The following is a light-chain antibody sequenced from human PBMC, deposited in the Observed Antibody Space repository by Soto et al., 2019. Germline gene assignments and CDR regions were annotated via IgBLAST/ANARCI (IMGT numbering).Light chain of an antibody. CDR2: RND. J-gene: IGLJ3*02. V-gene: IGLV1-47*01. Sequence: QSVLTQTPSASGTPGQRVTISCSGSSSKIGSNYVFWYQQLPGTAPKLLIYRNDQRPSGVPDRFSGSKSGTSASLAISGLRSEDETDAYGAACDDSVSAWRFGGGTKLPVL. CDR1: SSKIGSNY. CDR3: AACDDSVSAWR.